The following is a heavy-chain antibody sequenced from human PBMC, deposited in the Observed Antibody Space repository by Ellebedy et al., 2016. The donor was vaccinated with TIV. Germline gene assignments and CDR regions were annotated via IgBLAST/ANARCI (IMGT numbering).Heavy chain of an antibody. CDR3: AREGVYSGSYLEGCFDY. CDR1: GGTFSSYA. CDR2: IIPIFGTA. V-gene: IGHV1-69*06. D-gene: IGHD1-26*01. J-gene: IGHJ4*02. Sequence: SVKVSXXASGGTFSSYAISWVRQAPGQGLEWMGGIIPIFGTANYAQKFQGRVTITADKSTSTAYMELSSLRSEDTAVYYCAREGVYSGSYLEGCFDYWGQGTLVTVSS.